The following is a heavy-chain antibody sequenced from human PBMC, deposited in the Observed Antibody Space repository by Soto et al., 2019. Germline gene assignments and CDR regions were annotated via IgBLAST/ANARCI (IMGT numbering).Heavy chain of an antibody. V-gene: IGHV4-39*02. CDR3: ARDYYDSSGYYYFDY. J-gene: IGHJ4*02. CDR2: IYYSGST. Sequence: LSLTCTVSGGSISSSSYYWGWIRQPPGKGLEWIGSIYYSGSTYYNPSLKSRVTISVDTSKNQFSLKLSSVTAADTAVYYCARDYYDSSGYYYFDYWGQGTLVTSPQ. CDR1: GGSISSSSYY. D-gene: IGHD3-22*01.